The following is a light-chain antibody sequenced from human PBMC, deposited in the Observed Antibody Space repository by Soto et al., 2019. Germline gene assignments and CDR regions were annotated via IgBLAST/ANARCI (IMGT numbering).Light chain of an antibody. CDR1: HDITSY. V-gene: IGKV1-33*01. CDR2: NAS. CDR3: QHCDYLPM. J-gene: IGKJ3*01. Sequence: DIQMTQSPSSLSASVGDRLTITCHASHDITSYLNWYQHQPGKAPKLLIYNASILEAGVPPRFSGSGSGTDFTLSISGLQPEDVATYYCQHCDYLPMFGPGTTVDFK.